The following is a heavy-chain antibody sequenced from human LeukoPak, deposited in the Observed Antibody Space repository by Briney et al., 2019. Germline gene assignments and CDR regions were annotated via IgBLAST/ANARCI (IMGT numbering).Heavy chain of an antibody. D-gene: IGHD6-19*01. V-gene: IGHV4-59*12. J-gene: IGHJ4*02. CDR2: IYYNGVS. Sequence: PSETLSLTCTVSGGSISGYYWSWIRQPPGKGLEWIAYIYYNGVSNYNPSLKSRVIISVDSSKNHFSLKLSSITVADTAVYYCARAVAATSGRFSLGYWGQGTLVTVSS. CDR1: GGSISGYY. CDR3: ARAVAATSGRFSLGY.